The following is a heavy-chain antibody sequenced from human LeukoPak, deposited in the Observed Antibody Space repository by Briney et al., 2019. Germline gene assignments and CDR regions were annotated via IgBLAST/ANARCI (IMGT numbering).Heavy chain of an antibody. Sequence: GGSLRLSCAASGFTFSSYEMNWVRQAPGKGLEWVSYISSSGSTIYYADSVKGRFTISRDNAKNSLYLQMNSLRAEDTAVYYCARAYYDSSGGLIWGQGTMVTVSS. CDR2: ISSSGSTI. J-gene: IGHJ3*02. CDR3: ARAYYDSSGGLI. CDR1: GFTFSSYE. D-gene: IGHD3-22*01. V-gene: IGHV3-48*03.